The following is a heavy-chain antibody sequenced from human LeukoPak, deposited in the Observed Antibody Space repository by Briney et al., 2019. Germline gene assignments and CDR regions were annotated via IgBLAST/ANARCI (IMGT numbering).Heavy chain of an antibody. CDR1: GYSISSGYY. CDR3: ARVGGSRDFWSGYYNYYYYYMDV. Sequence: SETLSLTCTVSGYSISSGYYWGWILQPPGKGLEWIGSIYHSGSTYYNPSLKSRVTISVDTSKNQFSLKLSSVTAADTAVYYCARVGGSRDFWSGYYNYYYYYMDVWGKGTTVTVSS. V-gene: IGHV4-38-2*02. CDR2: IYHSGST. D-gene: IGHD3-3*01. J-gene: IGHJ6*03.